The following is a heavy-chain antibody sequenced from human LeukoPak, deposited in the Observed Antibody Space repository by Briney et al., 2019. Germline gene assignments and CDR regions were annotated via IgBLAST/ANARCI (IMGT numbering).Heavy chain of an antibody. Sequence: SETLSLTCTVSGGSISSSSYYWGWIRQPPGKGLEWIGSIYYSGSTYYNPSLKSRVTISVDTSKNQFSLKLSSVTAADTAVYYCARIFGLETFTIFGVAGGWFDPWGQGTLVTVSS. D-gene: IGHD3-3*01. J-gene: IGHJ5*02. CDR1: GGSISSSSYY. CDR2: IYYSGST. V-gene: IGHV4-39*07. CDR3: ARIFGLETFTIFGVAGGWFDP.